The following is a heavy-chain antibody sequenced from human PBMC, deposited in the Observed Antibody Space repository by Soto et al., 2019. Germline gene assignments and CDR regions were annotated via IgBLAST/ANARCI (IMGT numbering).Heavy chain of an antibody. CDR1: GFSFANSA. Sequence: SVKVSCKTSGFSFANSAVQWGRQARGQHIEWIGRIVVGSGDTDYAQEFQERATITRDMSTSTVNMELSSLRSDDTAVYYCEAALYSGYDGIDYWGQGTLVTVSS. D-gene: IGHD5-12*01. J-gene: IGHJ4*02. CDR3: EAALYSGYDGIDY. CDR2: IVVGSGDT. V-gene: IGHV1-58*01.